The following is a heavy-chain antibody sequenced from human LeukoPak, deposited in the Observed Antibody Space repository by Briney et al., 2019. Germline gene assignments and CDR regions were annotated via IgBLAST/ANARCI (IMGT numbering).Heavy chain of an antibody. D-gene: IGHD4-17*01. J-gene: IGHJ6*02. CDR1: GSSFTSYW. Sequence: GESLQISCKGSGSSFTSYWIGWVRQLPGKGLEWMAIIYPGDSDTRYSPSFQGQVTISADKSISTAYLQWSSLKASDTAMYYCARRAVTTDYYYYGMDVWGQGTTVTVSS. CDR2: IYPGDSDT. CDR3: ARRAVTTDYYYYGMDV. V-gene: IGHV5-51*01.